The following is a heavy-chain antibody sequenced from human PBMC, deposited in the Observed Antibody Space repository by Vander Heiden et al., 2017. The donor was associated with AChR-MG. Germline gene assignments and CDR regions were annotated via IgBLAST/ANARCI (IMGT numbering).Heavy chain of an antibody. CDR2: INHSGST. Sequence: QVQLQQWGAGLLKPSETLSLTGAVYGGSFSGYYWSWIRQPPGKGLEWIGEINHSGSTNYNPSLKSRVTISVDTSKNQFSLKLSSVTAADTAVYYCARGRGGWFDPWGQGTLVTVSS. CDR3: ARGRGGWFDP. J-gene: IGHJ5*02. D-gene: IGHD3-10*01. V-gene: IGHV4-34*01. CDR1: GGSFSGYY.